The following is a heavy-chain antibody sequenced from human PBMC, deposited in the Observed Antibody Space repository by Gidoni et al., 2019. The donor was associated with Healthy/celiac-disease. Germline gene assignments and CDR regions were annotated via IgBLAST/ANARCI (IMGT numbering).Heavy chain of an antibody. CDR1: GFTFSSYG. CDR3: AKEGDY. J-gene: IGHJ4*02. CDR2: ISYDGSNK. Sequence: QVQLVESGGGVVQPGRSRRLSCAASGFTFSSYGMHWVRPAPGKGLEWVAVISYDGSNKYYADSVKGRFTISRDNSKNTLYLQMNSLRAEDTAVYYCAKEGDYLGQVTLVTVSS. V-gene: IGHV3-30*18.